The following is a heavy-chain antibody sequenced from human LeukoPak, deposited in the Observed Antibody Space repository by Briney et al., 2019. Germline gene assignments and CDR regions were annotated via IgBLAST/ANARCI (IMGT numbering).Heavy chain of an antibody. D-gene: IGHD6-19*01. V-gene: IGHV4-4*07. J-gene: IGHJ4*02. Sequence: SETLSLTCTVSGGSVNSYYWSWIRQPAGKGLEWIGRIHPSGTTNHNPSLKSRVIMSLDMSNNQFSLKVRSVTAADTAVHYCARETEVPGGRSWDFWGQGTLVTVSS. CDR1: GGSVNSYY. CDR2: IHPSGTT. CDR3: ARETEVPGGRSWDF.